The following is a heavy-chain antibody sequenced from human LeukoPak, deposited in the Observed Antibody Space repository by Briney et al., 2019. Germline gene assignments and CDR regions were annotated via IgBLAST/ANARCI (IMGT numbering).Heavy chain of an antibody. CDR2: ISYDGSNK. CDR3: ARAFDY. V-gene: IGHV3-30*04. Sequence: GGSLRLSCAASGFTFSSYAMHWVRQAPGKGLEWVAVISYDGSNKYYADSVKGRFTISRDNSKNTLYLQMNSLRAEDTAVYYCARAFDYWGQGTLVTVSS. CDR1: GFTFSSYA. J-gene: IGHJ4*02.